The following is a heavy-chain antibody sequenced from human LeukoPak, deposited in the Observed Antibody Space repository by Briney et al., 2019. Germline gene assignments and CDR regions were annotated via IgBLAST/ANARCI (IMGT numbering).Heavy chain of an antibody. CDR3: ARGEQQLVLYYDYMDV. J-gene: IGHJ6*03. Sequence: ASVKVSCKASGYTFTGYYMHWVRQAPGQGLEWMGWINPNSGGTNYAQKFQGRVTMTRDTSISTAYMELSRLRSDDTAVYYCARGEQQLVLYYDYMDVWGKGTTVTVSS. V-gene: IGHV1-2*02. CDR1: GYTFTGYY. CDR2: INPNSGGT. D-gene: IGHD6-13*01.